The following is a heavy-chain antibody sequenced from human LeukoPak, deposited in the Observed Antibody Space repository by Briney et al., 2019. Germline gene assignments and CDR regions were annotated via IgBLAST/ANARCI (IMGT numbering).Heavy chain of an antibody. J-gene: IGHJ6*02. CDR1: GGSISSYY. Sequence: SETPSLTCTVSGGSISSYYWSWIRQPPGKGLEWIGYIYYSGSTNYNPSLKSRVTISVDTSKNQFSLKLSSVTAADTAVYYCARSMNDYSDYDHLYYYGMDVWGQGTTVTVSS. D-gene: IGHD4-11*01. CDR2: IYYSGST. CDR3: ARSMNDYSDYDHLYYYGMDV. V-gene: IGHV4-59*01.